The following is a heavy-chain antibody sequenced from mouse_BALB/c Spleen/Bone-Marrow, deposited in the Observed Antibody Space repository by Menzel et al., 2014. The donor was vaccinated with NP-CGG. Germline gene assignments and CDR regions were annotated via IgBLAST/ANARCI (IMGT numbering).Heavy chain of an antibody. J-gene: IGHJ2*01. D-gene: IGHD1-1*02. CDR3: ARPYYYGYDY. CDR1: GYTFTTYT. V-gene: IGHV1-4*01. Sequence: QVQLQQSGAELARPGASVKMSCKASGYTFTTYTIHWVKQRPGQGLEWIGYINPSSDYTHYNQKFKDKTTLTADKSSSTAYMQLRSLTSEDSAVYYCARPYYYGYDYWGQGTTLTVSS. CDR2: INPSSDYT.